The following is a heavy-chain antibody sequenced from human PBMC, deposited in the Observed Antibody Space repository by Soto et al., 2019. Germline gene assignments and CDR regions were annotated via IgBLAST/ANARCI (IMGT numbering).Heavy chain of an antibody. CDR2: ISSSGGST. CDR3: AKFGSGYDFDY. V-gene: IGHV3-23*01. Sequence: EVQLLESGGGLVQPGGSLRLSFAASGFTFSSYAMSWVRQAPGKGLEWVSAISSSGGSTDYANSVKGRFTISRDNSKNTLYLQMNSLRAEDTAVYYCAKFGSGYDFDYWGQGTLVTVSS. D-gene: IGHD5-12*01. CDR1: GFTFSSYA. J-gene: IGHJ4*02.